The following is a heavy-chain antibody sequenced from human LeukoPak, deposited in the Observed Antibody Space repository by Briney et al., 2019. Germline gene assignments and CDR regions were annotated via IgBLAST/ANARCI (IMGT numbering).Heavy chain of an antibody. CDR1: GFTFSSYG. Sequence: GGSLRLSCAASGFTFSSYGMHWVRQAPGKGLEWVAVIWYDGSNRYYADSVKGRFTISRDNSKNTLYLQVNSLRAEGTAVYYCARDRDSSAFSGAFDIWGQGTMVTVSS. CDR3: ARDRDSSAFSGAFDI. CDR2: IWYDGSNR. V-gene: IGHV3-33*01. D-gene: IGHD3-22*01. J-gene: IGHJ3*02.